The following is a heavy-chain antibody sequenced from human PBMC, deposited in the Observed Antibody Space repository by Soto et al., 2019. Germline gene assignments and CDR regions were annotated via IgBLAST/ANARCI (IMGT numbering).Heavy chain of an antibody. CDR3: ARISLPYCSGGSCRYN. V-gene: IGHV3-48*04. CDR2: ISSSGSTI. J-gene: IGHJ4*02. D-gene: IGHD2-15*01. Sequence: PGGSLRLSCAASGFTFSSYAMTWVRQAPGKGLEWVSYISSSGSTIYYADSVKGRFTISRDNAKNTLYLQMNSLRAEDTAVYYCARISLPYCSGGSCRYNWGQGTLVTVSS. CDR1: GFTFSSYA.